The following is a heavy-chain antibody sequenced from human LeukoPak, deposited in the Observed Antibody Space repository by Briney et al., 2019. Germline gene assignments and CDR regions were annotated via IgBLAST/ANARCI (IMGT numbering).Heavy chain of an antibody. D-gene: IGHD1-26*01. V-gene: IGHV3-7*01. CDR2: IKEDGTRK. CDR3: AREVGTPQAFDI. Sequence: GGSLRLSCAASGFIVSSNYMSWVRQAPGKGLEWVANIKEDGTRKNYVDSVKGRFTISRDNAKNSLYLQMDSLKAEDTAIYYCAREVGTPQAFDIWGQGTMVTVSS. CDR1: GFIVSSNY. J-gene: IGHJ3*02.